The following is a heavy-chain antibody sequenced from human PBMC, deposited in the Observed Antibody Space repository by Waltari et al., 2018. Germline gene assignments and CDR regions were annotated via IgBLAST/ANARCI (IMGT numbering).Heavy chain of an antibody. CDR1: GASISSHRYY. V-gene: IGHV4-39*02. Sequence: QLHLQESAPRLVKPSWTLSLPCAVAGASISSHRYYWGWIRQPPGKGLEWIGSFVYNANTYYNPSLKSRVSISVDTSKNHFSLQLMSVTAADTAIYYCARPGRVGGGSLMALDYWGQGTLVTVSS. J-gene: IGHJ4*02. D-gene: IGHD2-15*01. CDR3: ARPGRVGGGSLMALDY. CDR2: FVYNANT.